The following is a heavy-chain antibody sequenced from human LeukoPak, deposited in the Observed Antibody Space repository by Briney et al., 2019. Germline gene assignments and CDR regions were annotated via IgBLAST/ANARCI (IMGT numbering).Heavy chain of an antibody. D-gene: IGHD1-20*01. Sequence: SETLSLTCTVSGGSISSSTHYWGWIRQPPGKGLEWIGSIYYSGTTYYSPSLKSRVTISVDTSKNQFSLQLSSATAADTAVYYCARHPGITGTGIDYWGQGTLVTVSS. V-gene: IGHV4-39*01. J-gene: IGHJ4*02. CDR3: ARHPGITGTGIDY. CDR2: IYYSGTT. CDR1: GGSISSSTHY.